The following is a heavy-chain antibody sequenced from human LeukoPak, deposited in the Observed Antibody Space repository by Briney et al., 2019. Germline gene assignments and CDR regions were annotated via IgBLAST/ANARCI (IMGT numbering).Heavy chain of an antibody. Sequence: GGSLRLSCAASGFTVSSNYMSWVRQAPGKGLEWVSVIYSGGSTYYADSVKGRFTISRDNSKNTLYLQMNSLRAEDTAVYYCARDLGYCTNGVCHSRFDYWGQGTLVAVSS. CDR2: IYSGGST. V-gene: IGHV3-53*01. J-gene: IGHJ4*02. CDR3: ARDLGYCTNGVCHSRFDY. CDR1: GFTVSSNY. D-gene: IGHD2-8*01.